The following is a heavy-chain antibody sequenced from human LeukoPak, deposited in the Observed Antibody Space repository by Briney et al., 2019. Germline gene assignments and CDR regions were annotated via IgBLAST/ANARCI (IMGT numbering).Heavy chain of an antibody. J-gene: IGHJ4*02. V-gene: IGHV5-51*01. D-gene: IGHD3-22*01. Sequence: GESLKISCKGSGYSFTNYWVGWARQMPGKGLEWMGIIYPGDSDTRYSPSFQGQVTISADKSLRTAYLQWSSLKASDTAMYYCARPHFDSSGYEFDYWGQGTLVTVSS. CDR2: IYPGDSDT. CDR3: ARPHFDSSGYEFDY. CDR1: GYSFTNYW.